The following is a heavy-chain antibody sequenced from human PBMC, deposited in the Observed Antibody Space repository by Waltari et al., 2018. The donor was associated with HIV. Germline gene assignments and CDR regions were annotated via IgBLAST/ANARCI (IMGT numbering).Heavy chain of an antibody. J-gene: IGHJ4*02. Sequence: EVQLVESGGGLVQPGGSLRLSCAASGFTFRNYNMNWVRQAPGKGLEWVSYIGNSRSSIYYADSVKGRFTISRDNAKNSLYLQMNSLRDEDTAVYYCARDRGYSPVFDYWGQGTLVTVSS. CDR1: GFTFRNYN. V-gene: IGHV3-48*02. D-gene: IGHD5-18*01. CDR2: IGNSRSSI. CDR3: ARDRGYSPVFDY.